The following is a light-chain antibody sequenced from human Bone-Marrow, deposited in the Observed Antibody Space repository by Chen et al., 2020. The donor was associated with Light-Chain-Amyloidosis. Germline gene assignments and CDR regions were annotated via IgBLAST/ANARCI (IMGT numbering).Light chain of an antibody. J-gene: IGLJ1*01. CDR2: EAT. CDR3: RSYTITDTLI. CDR1: SSDVGGDNH. V-gene: IGLV2-14*01. Sequence: HSAPTQPASVSGSPGQSITISCTGTSSDVGGDNHVSWYQQHPDIAPKLMIYEATNRPSGVPDRCSGSKSDNTASLTVAGLQAEDEAECFDRSYTITDTLIFGSGTRVTVL.